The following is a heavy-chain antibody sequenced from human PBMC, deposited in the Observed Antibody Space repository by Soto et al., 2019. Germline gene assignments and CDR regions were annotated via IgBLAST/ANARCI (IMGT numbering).Heavy chain of an antibody. CDR2: VREDGGVK. V-gene: IGHV3-7*01. J-gene: IGHJ3*02. Sequence: EVQLVESGGGLVQPGGSLRLSCAASGFTFSTSWMTWVRQAPGKGLEWVANVREDGGVKNYVDSVRGRFTISRDNAQNALYLQMSSLRAEDTAVYYCARDSWGDIGGTWYDAFDIWGQGTRVTVSS. CDR3: ARDSWGDIGGTWYDAFDI. D-gene: IGHD1-26*01. CDR1: GFTFSTSW.